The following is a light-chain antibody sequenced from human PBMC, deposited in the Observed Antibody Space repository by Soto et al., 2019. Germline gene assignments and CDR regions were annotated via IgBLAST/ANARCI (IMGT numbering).Light chain of an antibody. CDR1: ISNIGTNS. Sequence: QSVLTQPPSASGTPGQRVTISCSGNISNIGTNSVHWYQHLPGTAPKLLIYIDNQRPSGVPDRLSGSKSGTSASLAISGLQSEDEADYYCAAWDDSLNGPLFGTGTKLTVL. CDR2: IDN. V-gene: IGLV1-44*01. J-gene: IGLJ1*01. CDR3: AAWDDSLNGPL.